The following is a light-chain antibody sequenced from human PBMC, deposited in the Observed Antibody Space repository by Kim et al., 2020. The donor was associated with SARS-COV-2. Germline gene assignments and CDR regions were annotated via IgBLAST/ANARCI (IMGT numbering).Light chain of an antibody. Sequence: VALGQKVRITCQGDSLRSYYATWYQQKPGQAPIVVIYGKNNRPSGIPDRFSGSSSGDTASLTITGTQAGAEADYYCNSRGSNDNVLFGGGTKLTVL. J-gene: IGLJ2*01. CDR2: GKN. CDR3: NSRGSNDNVL. CDR1: SLRSYY. V-gene: IGLV3-19*01.